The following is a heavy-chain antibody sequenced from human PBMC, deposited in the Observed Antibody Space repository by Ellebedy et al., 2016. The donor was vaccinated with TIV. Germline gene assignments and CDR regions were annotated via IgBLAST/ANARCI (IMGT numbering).Heavy chain of an antibody. CDR2: ISSSSTI. CDR1: GFTFSTYS. J-gene: IGHJ4*02. CDR3: AKELVSRDSLTFDY. V-gene: IGHV3-48*01. D-gene: IGHD3-9*01. Sequence: GESLKISCAASGFTFSTYSMNWVRQAPGKGLEWVSYISSSSTIYYADSVKGRITISRDNSENTLFLQMHSLSGEDTAVYYCAKELVSRDSLTFDYWGQGVLVTVSS.